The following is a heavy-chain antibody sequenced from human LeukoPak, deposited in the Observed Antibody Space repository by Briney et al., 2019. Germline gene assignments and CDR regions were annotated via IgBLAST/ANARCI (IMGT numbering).Heavy chain of an antibody. J-gene: IGHJ4*02. V-gene: IGHV4-39*01. D-gene: IGHD2-21*02. CDR2: IYYSGST. CDR1: GDSTSSDRYY. Sequence: SETLSLTCTVSGDSTSSDRYYGGWVRQPPGKGLEWIGNIYYSGSTYYNPSLKSRVTISVDTSKNQFSLKLSSVTAADTAVYYCASQHIVVVTAIWRHCGYFDYWGQGTLVTVSS. CDR3: ASQHIVVVTAIWRHCGYFDY.